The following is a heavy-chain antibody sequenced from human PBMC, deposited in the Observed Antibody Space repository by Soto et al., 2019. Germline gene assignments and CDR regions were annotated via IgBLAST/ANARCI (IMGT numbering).Heavy chain of an antibody. V-gene: IGHV3-30-3*01. Sequence: QVQLVESGGGVVQPGRSLRLSCVASGFTFSSYAMHWVRQAPGKGLEWVAVISYDGSNKYYADSVKGRFTISRDNSKNTLYLQMNSLRAEDTAVYYCARDRLRGSGRNYFDYWGQGTLVTVSS. CDR3: ARDRLRGSGRNYFDY. D-gene: IGHD3-10*01. CDR1: GFTFSSYA. J-gene: IGHJ4*02. CDR2: ISYDGSNK.